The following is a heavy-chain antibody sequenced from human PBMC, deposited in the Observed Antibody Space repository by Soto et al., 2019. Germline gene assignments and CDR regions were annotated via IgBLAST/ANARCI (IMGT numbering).Heavy chain of an antibody. J-gene: IGHJ3*02. V-gene: IGHV1-2*04. CDR1: GYTFTGYY. Sequence: ASVKVSCKASGYTFTGYYMHWVRQAPGQGLEWMGWINPNSGGTNYAQKFQGWVTMTRDTSISTAYMELSRLRSDDTAVYYCARGFTFGGVIGHDAFDIWGQGTMVTVSS. CDR3: ARGFTFGGVIGHDAFDI. D-gene: IGHD3-16*02. CDR2: INPNSGGT.